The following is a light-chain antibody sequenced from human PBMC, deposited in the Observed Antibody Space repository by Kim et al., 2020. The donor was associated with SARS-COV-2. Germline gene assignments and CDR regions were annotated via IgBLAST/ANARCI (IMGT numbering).Light chain of an antibody. CDR1: QDIANS. Sequence: AAVGDRVTITCRARQDIANSLAWYQQKPGKVPKVLIYAASTLQSGVPSRFSGSGSGTEFTLTIGSLQTEDVATYYCQKYNSAPWTFGPGTKVDIK. J-gene: IGKJ1*01. CDR2: AAS. V-gene: IGKV1-27*01. CDR3: QKYNSAPWT.